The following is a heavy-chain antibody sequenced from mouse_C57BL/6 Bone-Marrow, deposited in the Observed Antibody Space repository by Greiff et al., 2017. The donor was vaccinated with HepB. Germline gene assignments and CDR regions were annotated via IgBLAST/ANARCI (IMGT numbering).Heavy chain of an antibody. CDR3: AREEDY. Sequence: QVQLQQSGAELVRPGASVKLSCKASGYTFTDYYINWVKQRPGQGLEWIARIYPGSGNTYYNEKFKGKATLTAEKSSSTAYMQLSSLTSEDSAVYFCAREEDYWGQGTSVTVSS. V-gene: IGHV1-76*01. CDR2: IYPGSGNT. CDR1: GYTFTDYY. J-gene: IGHJ4*01.